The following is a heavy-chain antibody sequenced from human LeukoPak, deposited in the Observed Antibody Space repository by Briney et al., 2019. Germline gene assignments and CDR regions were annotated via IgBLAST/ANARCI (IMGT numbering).Heavy chain of an antibody. V-gene: IGHV3-66*01. CDR3: ARDRHYYGMDV. CDR1: GVTVSSNY. Sequence: GGSLRLSCAASGVTVSSNYMSWVRQAPPQGLEWVSVIYTGGSTYYADSVKGRFTISRDNSKNTLYLQINSLRAEDTAVYYCARDRHYYGMDVWGQGTTVTVSS. CDR2: IYTGGST. J-gene: IGHJ6*02.